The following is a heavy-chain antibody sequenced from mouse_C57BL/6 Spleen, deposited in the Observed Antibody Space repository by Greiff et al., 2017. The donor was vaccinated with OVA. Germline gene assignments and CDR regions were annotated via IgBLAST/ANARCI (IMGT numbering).Heavy chain of an antibody. D-gene: IGHD1-1*01. V-gene: IGHV1-31*01. CDR1: GYSFTGYY. CDR3: ARWSYGSSYDYAMDY. J-gene: IGHJ4*01. CDR2: IYPYNGVS. Sequence: EVKLMESGPELVKPGASVKISCKASGYSFTGYYMHWVKQSHGNILDWIGYIYPYNGVSSYNQKFKGKATLTVDKSSSTAYMELRSLTSEDSAVYYCARWSYGSSYDYAMDYWGQGTSVTVSS.